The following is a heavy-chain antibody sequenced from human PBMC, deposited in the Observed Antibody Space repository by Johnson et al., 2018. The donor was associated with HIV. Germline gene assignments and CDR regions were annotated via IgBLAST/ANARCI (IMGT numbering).Heavy chain of an antibody. J-gene: IGHJ3*02. CDR2: SSSSGSTI. CDR3: ALSYSLDAFDI. Sequence: VQLVESGGGLVKPGGSLRLSCAASGFTFSDYYMSWIRQAPGKGLEWVSYSSSSGSTIYYANSVQGRFTISRDNAKNSLYLQMNSLKTEDTAVYYCALSYSLDAFDIWGQGTMVTVSS. V-gene: IGHV3-11*01. CDR1: GFTFSDYY. D-gene: IGHD2-21*01.